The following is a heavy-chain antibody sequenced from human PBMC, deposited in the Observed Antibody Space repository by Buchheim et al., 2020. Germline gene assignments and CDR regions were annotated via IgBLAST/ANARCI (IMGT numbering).Heavy chain of an antibody. CDR2: IYYSGST. Sequence: QVQLQESGPGLVKPSQTLSLTCTVSGDSISSDDYYWSWIRQPPGKGLEWIGYIYYSGSTYYNPSLKSRLTISVDTSRNQCSLKLSSVTAADTAVYYCARDINGRADYWGQGTL. CDR1: GDSISSDDYY. D-gene: IGHD3-10*01. V-gene: IGHV4-30-4*01. J-gene: IGHJ4*02. CDR3: ARDINGRADY.